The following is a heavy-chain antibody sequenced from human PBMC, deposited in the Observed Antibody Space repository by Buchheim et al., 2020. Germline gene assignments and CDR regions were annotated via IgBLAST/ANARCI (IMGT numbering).Heavy chain of an antibody. CDR2: LSVSGAT. CDR1: GFTFSSCA. J-gene: IGHJ4*02. D-gene: IGHD4-23*01. V-gene: IGHV3-23*01. Sequence: EVQLLESGGALVQPGGSLRLSCAASGFTFSSCAMAWVRQAPGKGLEWVSTLSVSGATTYADSVKGRFTISKDLSKNTLYLQMNSLRAEDTALYHCAKEPVVLARGLEDWGQGTL. CDR3: AKEPVVLARGLED.